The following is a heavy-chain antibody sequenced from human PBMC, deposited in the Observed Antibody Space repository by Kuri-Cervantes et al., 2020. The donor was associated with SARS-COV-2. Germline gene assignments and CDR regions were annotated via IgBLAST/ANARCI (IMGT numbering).Heavy chain of an antibody. D-gene: IGHD3-10*01. CDR2: ISSSSSYI. CDR3: ARESALLGLDY. Sequence: GESLKISCAASGFTFSSYSMNWVRQAPGKGLEWVSSISSSSSYIYYADSVKGRFTISRDNAKDSLYLQMNSLRAEDTAVYYCARESALLGLDYWGQGTLVTVSS. CDR1: GFTFSSYS. V-gene: IGHV3-21*01. J-gene: IGHJ4*02.